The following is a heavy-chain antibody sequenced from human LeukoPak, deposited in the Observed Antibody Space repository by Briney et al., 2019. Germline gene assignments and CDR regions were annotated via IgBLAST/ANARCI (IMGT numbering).Heavy chain of an antibody. J-gene: IGHJ5*02. V-gene: IGHV4-4*07. CDR2: IYTSGST. Sequence: SETLSLTCNVAGGSISSYYWSWIRQPAGKGLEWIGRIYTSGSTNYNPSLKSRVTMSVDTSKNQFSLKLSSVTAADTAVYYCARDASSYYDSSGPPQRFDPWGQGTLVTVSS. D-gene: IGHD3-22*01. CDR3: ARDASSYYDSSGPPQRFDP. CDR1: GGSISSYY.